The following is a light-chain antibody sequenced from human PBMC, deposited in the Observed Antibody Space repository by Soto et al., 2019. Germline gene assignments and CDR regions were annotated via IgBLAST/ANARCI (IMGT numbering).Light chain of an antibody. CDR1: SSNIGAGYD. CDR3: QSYDSSLSVLYV. CDR2: GNS. J-gene: IGLJ1*01. Sequence: QCVLTQPPSVSGAPRQRLTISCTGSSSNIGAGYDVHWYQQLPGTAPKLLIYGNSNRPSGVPDRFSGSKSGTSASLAITGLQAEDEADYYCQSYDSSLSVLYVFGTGTKVTVL. V-gene: IGLV1-40*01.